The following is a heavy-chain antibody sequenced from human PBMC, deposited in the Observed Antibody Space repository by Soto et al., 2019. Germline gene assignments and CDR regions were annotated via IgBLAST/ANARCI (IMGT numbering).Heavy chain of an antibody. J-gene: IGHJ4*02. CDR3: ARSEARPSYYFDY. CDR2: IIPIFGTA. CDR1: GGTFISYA. D-gene: IGHD6-6*01. V-gene: IGHV1-69*01. Sequence: SVKVSCKASGGTFISYAIIWVRQAPGQGLEWMGGIIPIFGTANYAQKFQGRVTITADESTSTAYMELSSLRSEDTAVYYCARSEARPSYYFDYWGQGTLVTVSS.